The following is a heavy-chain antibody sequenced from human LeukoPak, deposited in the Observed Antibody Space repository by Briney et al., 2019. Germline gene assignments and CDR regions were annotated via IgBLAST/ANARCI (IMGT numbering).Heavy chain of an antibody. CDR2: ISGSGGST. Sequence: HTGGSLRLSCAASGFTFSSYAMSWVRQAPGKGLEWVSAISGSGGSTYYADSVKGRFTISRDNSKDTLYLQTNSLRAEDTAVYYCAKENHDYGMEYYFDYWGQGTLVTVSS. CDR3: AKENHDYGMEYYFDY. V-gene: IGHV3-23*01. J-gene: IGHJ4*02. D-gene: IGHD3-16*01. CDR1: GFTFSSYA.